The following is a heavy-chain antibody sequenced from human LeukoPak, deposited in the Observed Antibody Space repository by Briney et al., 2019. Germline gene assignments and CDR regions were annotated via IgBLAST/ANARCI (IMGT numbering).Heavy chain of an antibody. V-gene: IGHV4-39*07. CDR1: GGSISSSSYY. D-gene: IGHD1-14*01. CDR2: IYYSGST. CDR3: ARADRTYYYYGMDV. J-gene: IGHJ6*02. Sequence: SETLSLTCTVSGGSISSSSYYWGWIRQPPGKGLEWIGSIYYSGSTYYNPSLKSRVTISVDTSKNQFSLKLSSVTAADTAVYYCARADRTYYYYGMDVWGQGTTVTVSS.